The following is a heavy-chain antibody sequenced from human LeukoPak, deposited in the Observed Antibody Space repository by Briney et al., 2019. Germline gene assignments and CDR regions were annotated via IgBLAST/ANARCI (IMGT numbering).Heavy chain of an antibody. CDR3: ARGPLGYFDWLGNDY. CDR2: MNPNSGNT. CDR1: GYTFTSYD. D-gene: IGHD3-9*01. Sequence: ASVKVSCKASGYTFTSYDINWVRQATGQGLGWMGWMNPNSGNTGYAQKFQGRVTMTRNTSISTAYMELSSLRSEDTAVYYCARGPLGYFDWLGNDYWGQGTLVTVSS. J-gene: IGHJ4*02. V-gene: IGHV1-8*01.